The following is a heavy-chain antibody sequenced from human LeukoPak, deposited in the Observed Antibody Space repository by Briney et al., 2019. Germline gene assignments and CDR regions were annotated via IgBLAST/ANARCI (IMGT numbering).Heavy chain of an antibody. D-gene: IGHD6-13*01. V-gene: IGHV3-23*01. CDR1: GFTFSSYA. CDR2: ISGDDGNT. CDR3: AKDRWGVAAAGNWFDP. Sequence: PGGSLRLSCAASGFTFSSYAMSWVRQAPGKGLEWVSAISGDDGNTYYADSVKGRFTISRDNSKNTLYLQMNSLRAEDTAVYYCAKDRWGVAAAGNWFDPWGQGTLVTVSS. J-gene: IGHJ5*02.